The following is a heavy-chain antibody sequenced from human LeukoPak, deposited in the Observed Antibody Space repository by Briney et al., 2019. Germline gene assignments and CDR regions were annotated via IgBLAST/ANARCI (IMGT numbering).Heavy chain of an antibody. CDR1: GFTFSSYW. CDR2: IEDDGVEK. Sequence: GGSLRLSCAASGFTFSSYWMTWVRQAPGKGLEWVANIEDDGVEKYYVDSVRGRFTISRDNAKNSLYLQMNSLRAEDTAVYYCAKDPEQKREMATILGDPWGQGTLVTVSS. J-gene: IGHJ5*02. V-gene: IGHV3-7*01. CDR3: AKDPEQKREMATILGDP. D-gene: IGHD5-24*01.